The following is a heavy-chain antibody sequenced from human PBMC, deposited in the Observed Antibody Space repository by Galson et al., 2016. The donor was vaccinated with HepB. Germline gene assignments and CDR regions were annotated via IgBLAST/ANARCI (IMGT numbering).Heavy chain of an antibody. CDR2: LSYNGLNQ. Sequence: SLRLSCAASGFVFSNYGMHWVRQAPGKGLEWVAGLSYNGLNQHYPDSLMGRSTVSRDNSKSIMYLQMDSLRPDDTAVYYCTKQVAEGGLGDTWGQGTVVTVSS. V-gene: IGHV3-30*18. J-gene: IGHJ5*02. CDR1: GFVFSNYG. CDR3: TKQVAEGGLGDT. D-gene: IGHD2-15*01.